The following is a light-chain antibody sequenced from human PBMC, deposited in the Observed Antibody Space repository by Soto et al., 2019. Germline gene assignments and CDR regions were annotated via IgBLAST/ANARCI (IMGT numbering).Light chain of an antibody. CDR3: QHRRNWPLT. CDR2: DAS. J-gene: IGKJ4*01. Sequence: EIVLTQSPATLSLSPGERATLSCRASQSVSSYLAWYRQKPGQAPRLLIYDASNRATGIPARFSGSGSGTDFTLTISSLEPEDFAVYYCQHRRNWPLTFGGGTKVELK. V-gene: IGKV3-11*01. CDR1: QSVSSY.